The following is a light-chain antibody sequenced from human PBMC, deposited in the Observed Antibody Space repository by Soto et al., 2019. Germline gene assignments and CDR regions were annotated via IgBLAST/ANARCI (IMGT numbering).Light chain of an antibody. V-gene: IGKV1-5*03. Sequence: DIQMTQSPSTLSASVGDRVTITCRASQSISSWLAWYQQKPGKAPKLLIYKASSLESGVPTRFSGSGSGTAVTLTISSLQPDDFATYDCQQYNSYPRTFGQGTKVEIK. CDR1: QSISSW. CDR2: KAS. CDR3: QQYNSYPRT. J-gene: IGKJ1*01.